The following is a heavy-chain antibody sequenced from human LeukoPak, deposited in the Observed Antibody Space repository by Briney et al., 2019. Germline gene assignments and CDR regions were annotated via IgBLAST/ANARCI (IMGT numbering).Heavy chain of an antibody. Sequence: ASVKVSCKASGYTFTSYYMHWVRQAPGQGLEWMGIINPSGGSTSYAQKFQGRVTMSRDTSTSTVYMELSSLRSEDTAVYYCARDTLYGSGSYYMPNDYWGQGTLVTVSS. CDR3: ARDTLYGSGSYYMPNDY. CDR2: INPSGGST. CDR1: GYTFTSYY. V-gene: IGHV1-46*01. J-gene: IGHJ4*02. D-gene: IGHD3-10*01.